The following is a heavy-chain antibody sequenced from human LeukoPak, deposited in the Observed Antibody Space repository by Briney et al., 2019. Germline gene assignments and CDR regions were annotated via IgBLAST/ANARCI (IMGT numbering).Heavy chain of an antibody. D-gene: IGHD1-26*01. J-gene: IGHJ3*02. Sequence: SETLSLTCAVYGGSFSGYYWNWIRQPPGKGLEWIGYINYSGSTYYNPSLKSRVTISVDTSNNQFSLKLSSVTAADTAVYYCARATWEWELPHGAFDIWGQGTMVTVSS. CDR2: INYSGST. V-gene: IGHV4-59*12. CDR3: ARATWEWELPHGAFDI. CDR1: GGSFSGYY.